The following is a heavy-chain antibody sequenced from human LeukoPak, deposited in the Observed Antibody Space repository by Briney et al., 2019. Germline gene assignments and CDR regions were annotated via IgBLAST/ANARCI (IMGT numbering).Heavy chain of an antibody. CDR1: GFTFSDHY. Sequence: TGGSLRLSCAASGFTFSDHYMDWVRQAPGKGLEWVGRIRNKANTYTTEYAASVKGRFTISRDDSKNSLYLQMNSLKTEDTAVYYCARGFCSGTCYSGDYWGQGTLVTVSS. D-gene: IGHD2-15*01. J-gene: IGHJ4*02. CDR2: IRNKANTYTT. CDR3: ARGFCSGTCYSGDY. V-gene: IGHV3-72*01.